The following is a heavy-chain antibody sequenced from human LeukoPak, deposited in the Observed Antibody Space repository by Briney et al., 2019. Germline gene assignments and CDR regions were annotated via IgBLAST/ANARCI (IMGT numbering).Heavy chain of an antibody. Sequence: ASVKVSCKASGYTFTGYYMHWVRQAPGQGLEWMGWINPNSGGTNYAQKFQGRVTMTRDTSISTAYVELSRLRSDDTAVYYCALEMTTVTDWWFDPWGQGTLVTVSS. J-gene: IGHJ5*02. CDR2: INPNSGGT. D-gene: IGHD4-17*01. CDR1: GYTFTGYY. CDR3: ALEMTTVTDWWFDP. V-gene: IGHV1-2*02.